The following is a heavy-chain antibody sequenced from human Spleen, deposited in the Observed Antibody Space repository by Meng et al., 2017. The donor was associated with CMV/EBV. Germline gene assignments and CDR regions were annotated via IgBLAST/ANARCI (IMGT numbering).Heavy chain of an antibody. CDR2: ISSSSGTM. CDR3: ARGQYSSSWSRVYYYGMDV. V-gene: IGHV3-48*04. J-gene: IGHJ6*02. D-gene: IGHD6-13*01. CDR1: GFPFNSYW. Sequence: GGSLRLSCVASGFPFNSYWMSWVRQAPGKGLEWVSYISSSSGTMYYADSVKGRFTISRDNAKNSLYLQMNSLRAEDTAVYYCARGQYSSSWSRVYYYGMDVWGQGTTVTVSS.